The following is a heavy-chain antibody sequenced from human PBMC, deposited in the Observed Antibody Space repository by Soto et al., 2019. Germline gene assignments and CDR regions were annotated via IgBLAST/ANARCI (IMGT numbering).Heavy chain of an antibody. D-gene: IGHD3-22*01. CDR2: IYPGDSDT. V-gene: IGHV5-51*01. Sequence: GESLKISCKGSGYSFTSYWIGWVRQMPGKGLEWMGIIYPGDSDTRYSPSFQGQVAISADKSTSTAYLQWSSLKASDTAMYYCASSLPNYYDGSGYYLSWGHGALVTVSS. CDR1: GYSFTSYW. J-gene: IGHJ5*01. CDR3: ASSLPNYYDGSGYYLS.